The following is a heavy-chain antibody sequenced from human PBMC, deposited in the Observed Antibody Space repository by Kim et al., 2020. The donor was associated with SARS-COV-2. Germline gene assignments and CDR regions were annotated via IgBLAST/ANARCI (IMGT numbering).Heavy chain of an antibody. V-gene: IGHV1-24*01. J-gene: IGHJ3*02. CDR1: GYTLTELS. D-gene: IGHD1-1*01. CDR3: ATDRQLERLDDAFDI. Sequence: ASVKVSCKVSGYTLTELSMHWVRQAPGKGLEWMGGFDPEDGETIYAQKFQGRVTMTEDTSTDTAYMELSSLRSEDTAVYYCATDRQLERLDDAFDIWGQGTLATVFS. CDR2: FDPEDGET.